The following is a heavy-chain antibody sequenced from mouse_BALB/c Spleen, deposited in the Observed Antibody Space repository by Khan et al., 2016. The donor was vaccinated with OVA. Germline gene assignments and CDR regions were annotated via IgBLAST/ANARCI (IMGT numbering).Heavy chain of an antibody. CDR3: ARHNYGPFAY. CDR2: ISSGGDYI. Sequence: EVELVEPGGDLVKPGGSLKLSCSASGFNFSTYAMSWVRPTPEKRLEWVATISSGGDYIYYPDSVRGRVTISRDNAKNTLYLQMSSLRSEDTAMYYCARHNYGPFAYWGQGTRVAVSA. V-gene: IGHV5-9-3*01. CDR1: GFNFSTYA. J-gene: IGHJ3*01. D-gene: IGHD1-1*01.